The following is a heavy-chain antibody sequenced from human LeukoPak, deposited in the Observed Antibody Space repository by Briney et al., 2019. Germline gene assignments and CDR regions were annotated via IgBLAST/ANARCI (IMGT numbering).Heavy chain of an antibody. Sequence: GGSLRLSCAASEFTFSSYGMHWVRQAPGKGLEWVAAIIYDGSNKYYADSVKGRFTISRDNSKNTLDLQMSSLRAEDTAVYYCAKDPSYTAAGIDYWGQGTLVTVSS. J-gene: IGHJ4*02. D-gene: IGHD6-13*01. CDR1: EFTFSSYG. V-gene: IGHV3-30*02. CDR2: IIYDGSNK. CDR3: AKDPSYTAAGIDY.